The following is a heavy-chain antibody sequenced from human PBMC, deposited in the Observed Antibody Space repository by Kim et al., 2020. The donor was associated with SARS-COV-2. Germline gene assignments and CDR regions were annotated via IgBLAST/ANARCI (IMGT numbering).Heavy chain of an antibody. D-gene: IGHD3-16*01. CDR2: IVVGSGNT. CDR3: AADQGGQDYDYVWGVQRPFLGYYGMDV. Sequence: SVKVSCKASGFTFTSSAVQWVRQARGQRLEWIGWIVVGSGNTNYAQKFQERVTITRDMSTSTAYMELSSLRSEDTAVYYCAADQGGQDYDYVWGVQRPFLGYYGMDVWGQGTTVTVSS. J-gene: IGHJ6*02. CDR1: GFTFTSSA. V-gene: IGHV1-58*01.